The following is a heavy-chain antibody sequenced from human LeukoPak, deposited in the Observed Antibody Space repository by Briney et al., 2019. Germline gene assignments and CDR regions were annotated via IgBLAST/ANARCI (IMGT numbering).Heavy chain of an antibody. D-gene: IGHD3-22*01. CDR3: ASGYDSSGYYYPGGFSFDY. Sequence: GGSLRFSCAASGFTFSDYYMSWIRQAPGKGLEWVSYISSSGRTIYYADSVKGRFTISRDNAKNSLYLQMNSLRAEDTAVYYCASGYDSSGYYYPGGFSFDYWGQGTLVTVSS. V-gene: IGHV3-11*01. CDR1: GFTFSDYY. J-gene: IGHJ4*02. CDR2: ISSSGRTI.